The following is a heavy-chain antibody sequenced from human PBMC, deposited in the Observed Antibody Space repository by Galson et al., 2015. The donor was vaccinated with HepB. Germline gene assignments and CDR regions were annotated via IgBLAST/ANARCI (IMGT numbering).Heavy chain of an antibody. D-gene: IGHD3-3*01. CDR1: GFTFSSYA. CDR2: ISYDGSNK. CDR3: ARAELYYDFWSYYYYYGMDV. Sequence: SLRLSCAASGFTFSSYAMHWVRQAPGKGLEWVAVISYDGSNKYYADSVKGRFTISRDNSKNTLYLQMNSLRAEDTAVYYCARAELYYDFWSYYYYYGMDVWGQGTTVTVSS. V-gene: IGHV3-30-3*01. J-gene: IGHJ6*02.